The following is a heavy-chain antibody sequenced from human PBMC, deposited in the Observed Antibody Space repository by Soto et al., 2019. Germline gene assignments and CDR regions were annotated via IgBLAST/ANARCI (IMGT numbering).Heavy chain of an antibody. V-gene: IGHV1-69*06. CDR1: GGTFSSNA. Sequence: QVQLVQSGAEVKKPGSSVKVSCKASGGTFSSNAISWVRQAPGQGLEWMGGIIPIYASPNYAQNFQGRVTVTADKATSTAYLDLSRLKFAYSAIYYCAVTVTGSRSPLAHWGRGTLVIVSS. D-gene: IGHD3-9*01. CDR2: IIPIYASP. J-gene: IGHJ4*02. CDR3: AVTVTGSRSPLAH.